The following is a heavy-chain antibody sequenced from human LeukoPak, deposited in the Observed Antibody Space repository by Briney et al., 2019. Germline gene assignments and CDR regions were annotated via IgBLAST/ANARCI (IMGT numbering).Heavy chain of an antibody. Sequence: GGSLRLSCAASGFTFTNYAMIWVRQPPGMGLEWVSGISGSGDRTYYADSVKGRFTISRDNSKNTLYLHMSSLRAEDTAVYYCANRDGHNHRHIDYWGQGTLVTVSS. J-gene: IGHJ4*02. CDR2: ISGSGDRT. D-gene: IGHD5-24*01. CDR1: GFTFTNYA. V-gene: IGHV3-23*01. CDR3: ANRDGHNHRHIDY.